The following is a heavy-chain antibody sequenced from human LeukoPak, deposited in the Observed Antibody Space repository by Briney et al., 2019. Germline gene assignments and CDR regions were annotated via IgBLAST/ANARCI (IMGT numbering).Heavy chain of an antibody. CDR1: GGSFSGYY. Sequence: SETLSLTCAVYGGSFSGYYWSWIRQPPGKGLEWIGEINHSGSTNYNPSLKSRVTISVDTSKNQFSLKLSSVTAADTAVYYCARVPEQQPPYMDVWGKGTTVTVSS. CDR3: ARVPEQQPPYMDV. J-gene: IGHJ6*03. V-gene: IGHV4-34*01. D-gene: IGHD6-13*01. CDR2: INHSGST.